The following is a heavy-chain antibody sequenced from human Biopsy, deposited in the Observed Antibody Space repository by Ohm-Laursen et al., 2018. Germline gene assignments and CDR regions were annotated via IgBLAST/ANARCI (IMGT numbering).Heavy chain of an antibody. J-gene: IGHJ4*02. CDR1: GGSISDSTYH. CDR2: IYYSGNT. V-gene: IGHV4-39*01. D-gene: IGHD2-21*02. CDR3: ARDDAVTVIRGLYY. Sequence: SETLSLTCTVSGGSISDSTYHWGWIRQSPGKGLEWIGNIYYSGNTDYSPSLKSRVTISVDTSNNQLSLKLRSVTAADTAVYYCARDDAVTVIRGLYYWGQGALVTVSS.